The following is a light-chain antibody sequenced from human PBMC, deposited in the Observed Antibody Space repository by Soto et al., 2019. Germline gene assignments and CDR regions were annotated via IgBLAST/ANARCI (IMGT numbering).Light chain of an antibody. CDR2: GAS. V-gene: IGKV3-20*01. CDR1: QSVSSSY. CDR3: QQYGSSPRIT. J-gene: IGKJ3*01. Sequence: EIVLTQSPGTLSLSPGERATLSCRASQSVSSSYLAWYQQKPGQAPMLLIYGASSRATGIPDRFSGSGSGTDFTLTISRLEPEDFAVYYCQQYGSSPRITFGPGTKVDIK.